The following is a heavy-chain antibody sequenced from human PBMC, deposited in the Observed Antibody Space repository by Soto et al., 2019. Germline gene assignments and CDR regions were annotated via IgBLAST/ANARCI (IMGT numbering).Heavy chain of an antibody. D-gene: IGHD2-8*02. Sequence: QVHLEQWGAGLLNPSETLSLTCAVYGGSLSGYYWSWVRQPPGKVLDRMGEFNHSGTTNYNPCLKTRDNISTDTSKHQFSRRLSSVSAAVSAVYYCASYHYLDLCTGCRQYMDVGGRGTTVTVSS. CDR1: GGSLSGYY. CDR2: FNHSGTT. V-gene: IGHV4-34*01. J-gene: IGHJ6*03. CDR3: ASYHYLDLCTGCRQYMDV.